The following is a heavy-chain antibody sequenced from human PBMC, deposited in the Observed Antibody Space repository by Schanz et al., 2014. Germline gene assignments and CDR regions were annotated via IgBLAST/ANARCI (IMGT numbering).Heavy chain of an antibody. V-gene: IGHV1-18*01. CDR1: GYTFTTYA. D-gene: IGHD3-10*01. CDR3: ARVHIATYHYNSPGAFDI. CDR2: INAHTGNT. Sequence: QVQLVQSGAEVKKPGASVRVSCKASGYTFTTYAMSWVRQAPGQGPELMGWINAHTGNTQYAQKFQGRVNMTRDTVTTTVHLELTRLRTDDTAIYYCARVHIATYHYNSPGAFDIWGQGTRVTVSS. J-gene: IGHJ3*02.